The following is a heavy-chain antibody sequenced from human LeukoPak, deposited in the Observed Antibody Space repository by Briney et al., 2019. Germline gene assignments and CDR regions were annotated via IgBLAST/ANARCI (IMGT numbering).Heavy chain of an antibody. D-gene: IGHD2-2*02. CDR2: ISYDGSNK. V-gene: IGHV3-30-3*01. Sequence: SGGSLRLSCAASGFTFSSYAMHWVRQAPGKGLEWVAVISYDGSNKYYADSVKGRFTISRDNSKNTLYLQMNSLRAEDTAVYYCAKDLRCSSTSCYRGFDYWGQGTLVTVSS. CDR1: GFTFSSYA. J-gene: IGHJ4*02. CDR3: AKDLRCSSTSCYRGFDY.